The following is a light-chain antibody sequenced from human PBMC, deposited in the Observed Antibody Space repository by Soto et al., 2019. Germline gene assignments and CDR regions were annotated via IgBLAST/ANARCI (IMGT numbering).Light chain of an antibody. CDR2: DTS. Sequence: DIQMTQSPSSRSASVGDRVTITCQARQDIKHYLNWYQQKPGKAPNLLIYDTSVLETGVPSRFSGSKSGTDFTFTISSLQPEDVATYYCQQYDNLPITFGQGTRLEIK. CDR3: QQYDNLPIT. J-gene: IGKJ5*01. CDR1: QDIKHY. V-gene: IGKV1-33*01.